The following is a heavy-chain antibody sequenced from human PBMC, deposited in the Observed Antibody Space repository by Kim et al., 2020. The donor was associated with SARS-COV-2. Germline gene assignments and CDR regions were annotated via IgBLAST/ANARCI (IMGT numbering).Heavy chain of an antibody. J-gene: IGHJ5*02. CDR2: ISSSSSYI. CDR3: ASTPSSIAAAGTLP. V-gene: IGHV3-21*01. CDR1: GFTFSSYS. Sequence: GGSLRLSCAASGFTFSSYSMNWVRQAPGKGLEWVSSISSSSSYIYYADSVKGRFTISRDNAKNSLYLQMNSLRAEDTAVYYRASTPSSIAAAGTLPWGQGTLVTVSS. D-gene: IGHD6-13*01.